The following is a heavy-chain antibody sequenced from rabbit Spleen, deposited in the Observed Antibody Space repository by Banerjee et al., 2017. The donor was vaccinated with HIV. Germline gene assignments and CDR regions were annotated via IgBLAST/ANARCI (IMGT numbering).Heavy chain of an antibody. D-gene: IGHD8-1*01. CDR3: ARDTGSSFSSYGMDL. CDR2: IAGSSSGFT. V-gene: IGHV1S45*01. CDR1: GFTLSSYY. Sequence: QEQLEESAGGLVQPGGSLKLSCKASGFTLSSYYMCWVRQAPGKGLEWISCIAGSSSGFTYSATWAKGRFTCSKTSSTTVTLQMTSLTVADTATYFCARDTGSSFSSYGMDLWGQGTLVTVS. J-gene: IGHJ6*01.